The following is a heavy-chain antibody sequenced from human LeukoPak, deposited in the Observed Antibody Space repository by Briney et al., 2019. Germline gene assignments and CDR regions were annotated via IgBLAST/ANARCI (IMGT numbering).Heavy chain of an antibody. CDR2: IYTSGNT. V-gene: IGHV4-61*02. CDR3: ARAPWYYTGWYGSDN. CDR1: GGSISSGSYY. J-gene: IGHJ4*02. D-gene: IGHD6-19*01. Sequence: SQTLSLTCAVSGGSISSGSYYWSWIRQPAGKGLEWIGRIYTSGNTNYNPSLKSRVTISLDTSKNQFSLKLSSVTAADTAVYYCARAPWYYTGWYGSDNWGQGTLVTVSS.